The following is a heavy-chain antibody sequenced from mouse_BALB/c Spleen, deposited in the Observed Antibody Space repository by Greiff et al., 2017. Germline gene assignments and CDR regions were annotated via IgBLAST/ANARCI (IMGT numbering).Heavy chain of an antibody. D-gene: IGHD1-1*01. CDR1: GYSITSGYY. V-gene: IGHV3-6*02. J-gene: IGHJ2*01. Sequence: EVQLVESGPGLVKPSQSLSLTCSVTGYSITSGYYWNWIRQFPGNKLEWMGYISYDGSNNYNPSLKNRISITRDTSKNQFFLKLNSVTTEDTATYYCAITTVVDYWGQGTTLTVSS. CDR2: ISYDGSN. CDR3: AITTVVDY.